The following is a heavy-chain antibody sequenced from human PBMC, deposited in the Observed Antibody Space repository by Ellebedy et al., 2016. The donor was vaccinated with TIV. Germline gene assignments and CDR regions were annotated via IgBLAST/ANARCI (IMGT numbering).Heavy chain of an antibody. CDR1: GFTFSRHD. D-gene: IGHD2-8*01. J-gene: IGHJ4*02. CDR2: IRSRTNNYAT. V-gene: IGHV3-73*01. CDR3: TREDTKPFDC. Sequence: GESLKISXAASGFTFSRHDMHWVRQASGKGLEWVGRIRSRTNNYATAYAESVKGRFTISRDDSKNTAYLQMDSLKSDDTAVYFCTREDTKPFDCWGQGILVIVSA.